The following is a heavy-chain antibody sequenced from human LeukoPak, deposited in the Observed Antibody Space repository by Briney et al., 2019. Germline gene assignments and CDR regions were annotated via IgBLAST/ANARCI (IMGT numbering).Heavy chain of an antibody. V-gene: IGHV3-48*04. Sequence: GGSLRLSCAASGFTFSSYSMNWVRQAPGKGLEWVSYISSSSSTIYYADSVKGRFTISRDNAKNSVYLQMNSLRPEDAAVYYCSRDRLGGLDLWGQGTLVTVSS. CDR2: ISSSSSTI. J-gene: IGHJ5*02. D-gene: IGHD5-12*01. CDR3: SRDRLGGLDL. CDR1: GFTFSSYS.